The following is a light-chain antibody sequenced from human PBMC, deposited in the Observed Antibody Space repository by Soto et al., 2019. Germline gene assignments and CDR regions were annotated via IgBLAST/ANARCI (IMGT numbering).Light chain of an antibody. V-gene: IGKV1-5*01. CDR1: QSISSW. CDR2: DAS. Sequence: DIQMTQSPSTLSSSLGDRVTITCRASQSISSWLAWFQQKPGKAPKLLIYDASTLKSGIPSRFRGIASGPEFTLAISRLQSEDFATYYCQQYIGSPYTFGQGTRMEIE. CDR3: QQYIGSPYT. J-gene: IGKJ2*01.